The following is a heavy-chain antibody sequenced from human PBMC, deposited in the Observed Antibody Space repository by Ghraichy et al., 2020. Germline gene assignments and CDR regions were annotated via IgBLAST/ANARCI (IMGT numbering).Heavy chain of an antibody. CDR3: AREGTGDDAFDI. J-gene: IGHJ3*02. CDR1: GFTFSYYW. D-gene: IGHD7-27*01. Sequence: LSLTCAASGFTFSYYWMHWVRQAPGKGLVWVSRIKSDGSRTNYADSVKGRFTISRDNAKNTLSLQMNSLRADDTAVYYCAREGTGDDAFDIWGQGTMVTVSS. CDR2: IKSDGSRT. V-gene: IGHV3-74*01.